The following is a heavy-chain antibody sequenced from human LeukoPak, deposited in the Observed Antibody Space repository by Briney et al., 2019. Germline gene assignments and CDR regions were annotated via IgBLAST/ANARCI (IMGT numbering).Heavy chain of an antibody. J-gene: IGHJ3*02. CDR2: INYGGNTI. Sequence: GSLRLSCAASGFTFSDYYMSWLRQAPGKGLEWVSYINYGGNTIYYADSVKGRFTISRDNAKNSLYLQMNSLRVEDTSVYYCARGTAAGGSDAFDIWGLGTMVTVSS. V-gene: IGHV3-11*04. D-gene: IGHD2-21*02. CDR3: ARGTAAGGSDAFDI. CDR1: GFTFSDYY.